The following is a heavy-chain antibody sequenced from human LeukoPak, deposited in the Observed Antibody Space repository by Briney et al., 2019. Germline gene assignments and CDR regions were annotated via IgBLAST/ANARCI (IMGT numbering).Heavy chain of an antibody. J-gene: IGHJ2*01. Sequence: PGGSLRLSCAASGFTFSSYAMSWVRQAPGKGLEWVSAISGSGGSTYYADSVKGRFTISRDNSKNTLYLQMNSLRAEDTAVYCCVKGSNTYSSTSYWHFDLWGRGTLVTVSS. V-gene: IGHV3-23*01. CDR1: GFTFSSYA. D-gene: IGHD6-13*01. CDR3: VKGSNTYSSTSYWHFDL. CDR2: ISGSGGST.